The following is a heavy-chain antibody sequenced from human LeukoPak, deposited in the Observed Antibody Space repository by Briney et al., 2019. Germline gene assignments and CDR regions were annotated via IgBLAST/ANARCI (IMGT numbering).Heavy chain of an antibody. J-gene: IGHJ4*02. CDR2: ISAASETT. Sequence: GGSLRLSCAASGFTFRSYAMSWVRQAPGRGLEWVSAISAASETTYYADSVKGRFTISRDNSKNTLYLQMNSLRAGDTAVYYCAKRRYCSSTSCHDFDYWGQRTLVTVSS. CDR3: AKRRYCSSTSCHDFDY. D-gene: IGHD2-2*01. CDR1: GFTFRSYA. V-gene: IGHV3-23*01.